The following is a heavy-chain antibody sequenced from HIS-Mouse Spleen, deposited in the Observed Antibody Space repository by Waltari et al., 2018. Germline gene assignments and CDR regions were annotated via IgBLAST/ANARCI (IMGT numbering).Heavy chain of an antibody. Sequence: QVQLVQSGAEVKKPGASVKVSCKASGYTFTGYYMHWVRQAPGQGLEWRGWINPNGGGTNDAQKVQGGVTRTRDTSISTAYMELSRLRSDDTAVYYCAREGSNLFDYWGQGTLVTVSS. V-gene: IGHV1-2*02. J-gene: IGHJ4*02. CDR3: AREGSNLFDY. CDR2: INPNGGGT. CDR1: GYTFTGYY. D-gene: IGHD4-4*01.